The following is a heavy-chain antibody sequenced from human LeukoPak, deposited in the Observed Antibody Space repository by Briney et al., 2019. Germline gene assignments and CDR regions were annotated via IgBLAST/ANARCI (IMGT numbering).Heavy chain of an antibody. CDR3: ARERTSCTNGVCRTPRWFDP. V-gene: IGHV4-4*07. CDR1: GGSISTYY. D-gene: IGHD2-8*01. Sequence: SETLSLTCTVSGGSISTYYWTWIRQPAGKGLEWIGHIYISGTTNYSPSLKSRVTISVDTSKNQFSLKLSSVTAADTAVYYCARERTSCTNGVCRTPRWFDPWGQGILVTVSS. CDR2: IYISGTT. J-gene: IGHJ5*02.